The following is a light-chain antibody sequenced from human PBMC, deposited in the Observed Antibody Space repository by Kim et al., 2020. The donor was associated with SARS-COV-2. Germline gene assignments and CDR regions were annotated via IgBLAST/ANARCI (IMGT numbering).Light chain of an antibody. CDR1: NIGGKS. V-gene: IGLV3-21*04. CDR3: HVWDTRSDQGI. Sequence: SYELTQPPSVSVAPGKTARITCGGNNIGGKSVHWYQQKPGQAPILVIDYDSDRPSGIPERISGSNSGNTATLTVSRVKAGDEADYYCHVWDTRSDQGIFGGGTQLTVL. CDR2: YDS. J-gene: IGLJ2*01.